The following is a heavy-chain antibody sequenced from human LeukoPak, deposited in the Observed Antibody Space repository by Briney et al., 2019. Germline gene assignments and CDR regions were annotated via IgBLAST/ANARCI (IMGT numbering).Heavy chain of an antibody. CDR2: IYHSGST. D-gene: IGHD3-10*01. CDR1: GGSISSSNW. Sequence: SETLSLTCAVSGGSISSSNWWSWVRQPPGKGLEWIGEIYHSGSTNYNPSLKSRVTISVDKSKNQFSLKLSSVTAADTAVYYCARHLAGYYYGMDVWGQGTTVTVSS. CDR3: ARHLAGYYYGMDV. V-gene: IGHV4-4*02. J-gene: IGHJ6*02.